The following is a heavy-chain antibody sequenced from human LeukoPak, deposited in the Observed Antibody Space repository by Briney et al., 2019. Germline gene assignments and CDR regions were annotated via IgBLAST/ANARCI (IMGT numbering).Heavy chain of an antibody. Sequence: SETLSLTCTVSGGSVNSSSYYWGWIRQPPGKALEWIGSVYHSGYTYYNPSLKSRVTISIDTSKNQFSLRLSSVTAADTAVYYCARGRPGVEQLWLLVWYFDLWGRGTLVTVSS. CDR3: ARGRPGVEQLWLLVWYFDL. D-gene: IGHD5-18*01. CDR1: GGSVNSSSYY. V-gene: IGHV4-39*01. CDR2: VYHSGYT. J-gene: IGHJ2*01.